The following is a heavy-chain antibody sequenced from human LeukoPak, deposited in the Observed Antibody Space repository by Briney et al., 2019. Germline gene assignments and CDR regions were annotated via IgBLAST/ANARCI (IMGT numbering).Heavy chain of an antibody. J-gene: IGHJ4*02. D-gene: IGHD6-13*01. V-gene: IGHV3-11*01. Sequence: PGGSLRLSCAASGFTFSDYYMSWIRQAPGKGLEWVSYISSSGSTIYYADSVKGRFTISSDNAKNSLYLQMNSRRAEDTAVYYCARVKRQLVYYFDYWGQGTLVTVSS. CDR1: GFTFSDYY. CDR2: ISSSGSTI. CDR3: ARVKRQLVYYFDY.